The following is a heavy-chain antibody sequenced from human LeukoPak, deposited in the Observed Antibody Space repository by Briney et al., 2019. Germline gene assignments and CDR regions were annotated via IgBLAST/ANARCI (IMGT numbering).Heavy chain of an antibody. D-gene: IGHD5-18*01. CDR3: ARVGTYTYGSPVDH. CDR1: GFTFSSYA. J-gene: IGHJ4*02. Sequence: GGSLRLSCAASGFTFSSYAMSWVRQAPGKGLQWVSAISGGGGGTSYADSVKGRFTISRDNSKNTLSLQMNGLGAEDTAIYYYARVGTYTYGSPVDHWGQGTLVTVSS. V-gene: IGHV3-23*01. CDR2: ISGGGGGT.